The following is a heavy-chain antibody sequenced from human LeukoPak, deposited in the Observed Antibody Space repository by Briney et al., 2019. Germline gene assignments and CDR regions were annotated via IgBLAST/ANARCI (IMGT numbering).Heavy chain of an antibody. J-gene: IGHJ4*02. D-gene: IGHD3-16*01. CDR2: IKQDGSEK. Sequence: GGSLRLSCAASGFTFSSDWMSWVREAPGKGLEWVANIKQDGSEKYYVDSVKGRFTISRDNAKNSLYLQMNSLRAEDTAVYYCARVGGLGPEFGGALDYWGQGTLVTVSS. CDR1: GFTFSSDW. V-gene: IGHV3-7*01. CDR3: ARVGGLGPEFGGALDY.